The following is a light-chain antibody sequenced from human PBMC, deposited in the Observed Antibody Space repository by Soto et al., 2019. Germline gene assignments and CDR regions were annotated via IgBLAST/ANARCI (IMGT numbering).Light chain of an antibody. CDR1: QSISSW. Sequence: DIQMTQSPSTLSASVGDRVTITCRASQSISSWLAWYQQKPGKAPKLLIYDASSLESGVPSRFSGSGSGTEFTLTISSLQPDDFATYYCQQYNSYSETLGQGTKVDLK. CDR2: DAS. V-gene: IGKV1-5*01. J-gene: IGKJ1*01. CDR3: QQYNSYSET.